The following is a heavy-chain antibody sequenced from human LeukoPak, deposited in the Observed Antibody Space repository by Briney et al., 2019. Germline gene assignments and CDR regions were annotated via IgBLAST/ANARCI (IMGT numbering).Heavy chain of an antibody. D-gene: IGHD3-9*01. J-gene: IGHJ5*02. CDR2: ISSSGSTI. V-gene: IGHV3-11*04. CDR1: GFTFSDYY. Sequence: PGGSLRLSCAASGFTFSDYYMSWIRQAPGKGLEWVSYISSSGSTIYYADSVKGRFTISRDNAKNSLYLQMNSLRAEDTAVYYCAKDLGDILTGYYGDWFDPWGQGTLVTVSS. CDR3: AKDLGDILTGYYGDWFDP.